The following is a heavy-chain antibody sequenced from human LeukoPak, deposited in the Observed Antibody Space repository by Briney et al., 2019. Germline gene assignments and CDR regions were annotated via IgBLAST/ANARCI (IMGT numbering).Heavy chain of an antibody. V-gene: IGHV3-7*02. CDR1: GFTFSSYW. CDR3: ASGLYYYDSSGSYYFDY. J-gene: IGHJ4*02. CDR2: IKKDGSEK. Sequence: PGGSLRLSCAASGFTFSSYWVTWVRQAPGKGLEWVANIKKDGSEKYYVDSVKGRFTISRDNAKNSLYLQMNSLRAEDTAVYYCASGLYYYDSSGSYYFDYSGQGTLVTVSS. D-gene: IGHD3-22*01.